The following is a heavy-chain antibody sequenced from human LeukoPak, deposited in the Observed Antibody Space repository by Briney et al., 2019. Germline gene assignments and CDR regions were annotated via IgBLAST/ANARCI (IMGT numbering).Heavy chain of an antibody. Sequence: GGSLRLSYAASGFTFSSYAMSWVRQAPGKGLEWVSAISGSGGSTYYADSVKGRFTISRDNSKNTLYLQMNSLRAEDTAVYYCAKSRAAQMDAFDIWGQGTMVTVSS. V-gene: IGHV3-23*01. CDR3: AKSRAAQMDAFDI. CDR2: ISGSGGST. D-gene: IGHD6-6*01. CDR1: GFTFSSYA. J-gene: IGHJ3*02.